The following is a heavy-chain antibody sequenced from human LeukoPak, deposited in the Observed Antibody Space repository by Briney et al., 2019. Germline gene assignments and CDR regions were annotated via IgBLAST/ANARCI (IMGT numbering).Heavy chain of an antibody. J-gene: IGHJ5*02. CDR3: AKDEAVNWFDP. V-gene: IGHV3-21*01. CDR1: GFTFSNYR. Sequence: GGSLRLSCAASGFTFSNYRMNWVRQAPGKGLEWVSFISSDSSDIYYADSVKGRFTISRDNAKNSLYLQMNSLTADDTAVYYCAKDEAVNWFDPWGQGTLVTVSS. CDR2: ISSDSSDI. D-gene: IGHD6-19*01.